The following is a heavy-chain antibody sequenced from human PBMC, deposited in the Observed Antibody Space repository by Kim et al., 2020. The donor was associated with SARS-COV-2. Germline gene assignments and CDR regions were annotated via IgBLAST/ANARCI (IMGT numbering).Heavy chain of an antibody. CDR3: VRLGGSYYEVVDH. J-gene: IGHJ4*02. Sequence: SETLSLTCTVSGFSISTSYYWAWIRQSPGKGLEWIGHIHYSGSTYYNPSLKSRVTISVDTSKNQFSLRLSSLTAADTATYYCVRLGGSYYEVVDHWGQGT. V-gene: IGHV4-39*01. CDR2: IHYSGST. CDR1: GFSISTSYY. D-gene: IGHD1-26*01.